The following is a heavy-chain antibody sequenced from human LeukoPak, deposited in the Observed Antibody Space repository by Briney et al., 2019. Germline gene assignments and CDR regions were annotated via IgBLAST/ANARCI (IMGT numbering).Heavy chain of an antibody. CDR3: ARDRRYYDFWSGYPRYYYYYGMDV. CDR2: IIPIFGTA. J-gene: IGHJ6*02. V-gene: IGHV1-69*13. D-gene: IGHD3-3*01. Sequence: SVKVSCKASGGTFSSYAISWVRQAPGQGLEWMGGIIPIFGTANYAQKFQGRVTITADESTSTAYMELSSLRSGDTAVYYCARDRRYYDFWSGYPRYYYYYGMDVWGQGTTVTVSS. CDR1: GGTFSSYA.